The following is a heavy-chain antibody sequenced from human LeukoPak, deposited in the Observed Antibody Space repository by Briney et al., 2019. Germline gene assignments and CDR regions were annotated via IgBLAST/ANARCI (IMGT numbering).Heavy chain of an antibody. J-gene: IGHJ3*02. D-gene: IGHD6-13*01. V-gene: IGHV3-30*18. CDR3: AKDQGYSSSWYAFDI. Sequence: GGSLRLSCAASGFTFSSYGMHWVRVAPGKGLEWVALISYDGSNKYYGDSVKGRLTISRDNSKNALFLQMNNLRAEDTAVYYCAKDQGYSSSWYAFDIWGQGTMVTVSS. CDR1: GFTFSSYG. CDR2: ISYDGSNK.